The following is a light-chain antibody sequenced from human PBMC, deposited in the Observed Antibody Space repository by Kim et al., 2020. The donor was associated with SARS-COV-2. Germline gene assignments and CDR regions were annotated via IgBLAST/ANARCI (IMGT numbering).Light chain of an antibody. CDR3: SSNTSSSTSV. CDR1: SSDVGGYNY. J-gene: IGLJ2*01. V-gene: IGLV2-14*01. Sequence: QSALTQPASVSGSPGQSITISCTGTSSDVGGYNYVSWYQQHPGKAPKLMIYDVSKRPSGVSNRFSGSKSGNTASLTISGLQAEDEADYYCSSNTSSSTSVFGGGTQLTVL. CDR2: DVS.